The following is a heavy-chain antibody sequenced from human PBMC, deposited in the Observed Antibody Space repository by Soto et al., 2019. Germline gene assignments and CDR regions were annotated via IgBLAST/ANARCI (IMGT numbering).Heavy chain of an antibody. V-gene: IGHV3-23*01. CDR2: ISASGGST. J-gene: IGHJ4*02. CDR3: AKRVGSGYDSTSDY. D-gene: IGHD3-22*01. CDR1: GFTFSSYA. Sequence: PGGSLRLSCAASGFTFSSYAMSWVRQAPGEGPGWVSVISASGGSTFYADSVEGRFTISRDNSKNKLYLQMDSLRAEDTAMYYCAKRVGSGYDSTSDYWGQGTLVTVSS.